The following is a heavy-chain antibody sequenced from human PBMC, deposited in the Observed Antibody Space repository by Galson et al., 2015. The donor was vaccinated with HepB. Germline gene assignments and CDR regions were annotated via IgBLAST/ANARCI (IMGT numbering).Heavy chain of an antibody. D-gene: IGHD4-11*01. V-gene: IGHV3-23*01. J-gene: IGHJ3*02. CDR2: ISGSGGST. CDR3: AKDFLLQPQAFDI. Sequence: SLRLSCAASGFTFSSYAMSWVRQAPGKGLEWVSAISGSGGSTYYADSVKGRFTISRDNSKNTLYLQMNSLRAEDTAVYYCAKDFLLQPQAFDIWGQGTMVTVSS. CDR1: GFTFSSYA.